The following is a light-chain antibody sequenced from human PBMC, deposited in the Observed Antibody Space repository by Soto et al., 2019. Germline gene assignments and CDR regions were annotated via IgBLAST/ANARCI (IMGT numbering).Light chain of an antibody. V-gene: IGKV3-11*01. CDR3: QQRANWPWT. J-gene: IGKJ1*01. CDR2: DVS. Sequence: EIVLTQSPATLSLSPGEGATLSCRASQSVSSYLVWYQQKPGQAPRLLIYDVSNRATGVPARFSGSGSGTDFSLTVTILEPEDVAVYYCQQRANWPWTFGQGTKVEIK. CDR1: QSVSSY.